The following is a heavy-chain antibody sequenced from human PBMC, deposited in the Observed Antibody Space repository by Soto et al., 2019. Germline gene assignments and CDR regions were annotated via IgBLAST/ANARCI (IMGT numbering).Heavy chain of an antibody. V-gene: IGHV4-34*01. Sequence: ASETLSLTCAVYGGTFSGYYWSWIRQPPGKGLEWIGEINHSGSTNYNPSLKSRVTISVDTSKNQFSLKLSSVTATDTAVYYCARFIAVAKNTFDYWGQGTLVTVSS. J-gene: IGHJ4*02. CDR3: ARFIAVAKNTFDY. D-gene: IGHD6-19*01. CDR1: GGTFSGYY. CDR2: INHSGST.